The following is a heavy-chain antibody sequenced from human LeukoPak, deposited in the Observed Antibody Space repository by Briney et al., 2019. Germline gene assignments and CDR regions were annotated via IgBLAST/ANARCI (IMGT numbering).Heavy chain of an antibody. Sequence: SETLSLTCTVSGGSISSYYWSWIRQPPGKGLEWIGYIYYSGSTNYNPSLKSRVTISVDTSKNQFSLKLSSVTAADTAVYYCARSDGYNLYYWGQGTLVTVSS. V-gene: IGHV4-59*08. D-gene: IGHD5-24*01. CDR1: GGSISSYY. CDR2: IYYSGST. J-gene: IGHJ4*02. CDR3: ARSDGYNLYY.